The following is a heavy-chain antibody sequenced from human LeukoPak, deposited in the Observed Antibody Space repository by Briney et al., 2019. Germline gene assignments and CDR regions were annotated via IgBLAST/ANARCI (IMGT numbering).Heavy chain of an antibody. J-gene: IGHJ4*02. CDR3: ARDFHHDY. Sequence: SETLSLTCTVSGGSISSYYWSWIRQPPGKGLEWIGYIYYTGSTNYNPSLQSRVTISVDTSKNQFSLKLTSVTAADTAVYYCARDFHHDYWGQGTLVTVSS. CDR1: GGSISSYY. CDR2: IYYTGST. V-gene: IGHV4-59*01.